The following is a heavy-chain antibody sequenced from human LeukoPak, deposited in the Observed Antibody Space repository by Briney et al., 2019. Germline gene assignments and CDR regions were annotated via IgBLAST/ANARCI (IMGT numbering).Heavy chain of an antibody. CDR3: ARDRVPSSSWWEDYYYGMDV. Sequence: GGSLRLSCAASGFTFSSYAMSWVRQAPGKGLEWVSGISDIDGGSTYYADSVKGRFTISRDNSKSTLYLQMTSLRAEDTAVYYCARDRVPSSSWWEDYYYGMDVWGQGTTVTVSS. D-gene: IGHD6-13*01. V-gene: IGHV3-23*01. J-gene: IGHJ6*02. CDR2: ISDIDGGST. CDR1: GFTFSSYA.